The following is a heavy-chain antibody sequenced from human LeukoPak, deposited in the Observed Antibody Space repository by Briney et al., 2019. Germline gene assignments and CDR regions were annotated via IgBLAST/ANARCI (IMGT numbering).Heavy chain of an antibody. CDR2: IKSKTDGETT. J-gene: IGHJ4*02. CDR3: AKSKVVVVPFDY. V-gene: IGHV3-15*01. Sequence: PGGSLRLSCAASGFTFSNAWMSWVRQAPGKGPEWVGRIKSKTDGETTDYAAPVKGRFTISREDSKNTVYLQMNSLRAEDTAVYYCAKSKVVVVPFDYWGQGTLVTVSS. D-gene: IGHD2-15*01. CDR1: GFTFSNAW.